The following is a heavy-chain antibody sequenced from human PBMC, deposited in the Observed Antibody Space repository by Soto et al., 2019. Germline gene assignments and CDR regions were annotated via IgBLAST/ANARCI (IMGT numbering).Heavy chain of an antibody. CDR2: ISDRGAAT. J-gene: IGHJ4*02. CDR3: AKLSSSGWYGHIDY. CDR1: EFTFSSYA. Sequence: EVHLLESGGGLVQPGGSLRLSCVVSEFTFSSYAMSWVRQAPGKGLEWVSVISDRGAATYYAESVKGRITISRDNSKNTLFLYMNSLRAEDTAVYYCAKLSSSGWYGHIDYWGQGTLVTVSS. V-gene: IGHV3-23*01. D-gene: IGHD6-19*01.